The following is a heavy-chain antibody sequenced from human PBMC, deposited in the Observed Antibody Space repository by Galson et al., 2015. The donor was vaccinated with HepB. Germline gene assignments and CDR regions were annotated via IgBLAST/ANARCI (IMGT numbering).Heavy chain of an antibody. CDR3: TRSGSYGGRHDY. Sequence: SLRLSCAASGFSVGTNYMSWVRQSPGKGLEWVSTLYGGGNTYYADSVKGRCTISRDNSKNTFSLRMNSLRAEDTAVYYCTRSGSYGGRHDYWGQGTLVTVSS. D-gene: IGHD1-26*01. CDR2: LYGGGNT. V-gene: IGHV3-53*01. J-gene: IGHJ4*02. CDR1: GFSVGTNY.